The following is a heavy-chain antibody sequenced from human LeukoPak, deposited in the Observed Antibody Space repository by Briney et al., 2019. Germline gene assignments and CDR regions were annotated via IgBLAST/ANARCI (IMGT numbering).Heavy chain of an antibody. V-gene: IGHV3-30*09. D-gene: IGHD3-22*01. CDR2: ISYDGSNK. CDR1: GFTFSTST. Sequence: GGSLRLSCAASGFTFSTSTMHWVRQAPGKGLEWVAVISYDGSNKFYVDSVKGRFAISRDNSKNTLYLQMNSLRGYDSAVYYCARPLSNGYFHDSGGYYPYAMDVWGQGTTVTVSS. J-gene: IGHJ6*02. CDR3: ARPLSNGYFHDSGGYYPYAMDV.